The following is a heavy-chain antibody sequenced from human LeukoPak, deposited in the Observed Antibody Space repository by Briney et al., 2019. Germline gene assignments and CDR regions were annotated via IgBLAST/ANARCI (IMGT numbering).Heavy chain of an antibody. J-gene: IGHJ4*02. CDR3: ARRTSSPVGAIDY. V-gene: IGHV4-39*01. D-gene: IGHD1-26*01. CDR1: GGSISISDYY. CDR2: ISYSGT. Sequence: SETLPLTCIVSGGSISISDYYWGWIRQPPGKGLEWIGSISYSGTYYNPSLKSRLTISVDTPKTQFSLTLTSVAAADTAVYYCARRTSSPVGAIDYWGQGTLVTVSS.